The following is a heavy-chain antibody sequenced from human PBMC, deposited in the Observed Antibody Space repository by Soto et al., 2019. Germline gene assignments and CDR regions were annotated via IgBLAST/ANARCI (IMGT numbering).Heavy chain of an antibody. CDR2: IWYDGSNK. CDR3: AANPDIVATSGGFYYYYYMDV. D-gene: IGHD5-12*01. J-gene: IGHJ6*03. V-gene: IGHV3-33*01. CDR1: GVTFSSYG. Sequence: QVQLVESGGGVVQPGRSLRLSCAASGVTFSSYGMHWVRQAPGKGLEWVAVIWYDGSNKYYADSVKGRFTISRDNSKNTLYLQMNSLRAEDTAVYYCAANPDIVATSGGFYYYYYMDVWGKGTTVTVSS.